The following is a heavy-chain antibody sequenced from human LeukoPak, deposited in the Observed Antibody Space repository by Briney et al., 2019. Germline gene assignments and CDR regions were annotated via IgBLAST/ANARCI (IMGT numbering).Heavy chain of an antibody. CDR2: IYYSGST. D-gene: IGHD4-17*01. CDR3: ARDLRYGDYGDDAFDI. V-gene: IGHV4-59*01. CDR1: GGSISSYY. J-gene: IGHJ3*02. Sequence: PSETLSLTCTVSGGSISSYYWSWIRQPPGKGLEWIGYIYYSGSTNYNPSLKSRVTISVDTSKNQFSLKLSSVTAADTAVYYCARDLRYGDYGDDAFDIWGQGTMVTVSS.